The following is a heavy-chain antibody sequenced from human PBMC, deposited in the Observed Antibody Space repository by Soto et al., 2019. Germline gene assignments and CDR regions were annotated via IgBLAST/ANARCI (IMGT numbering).Heavy chain of an antibody. CDR2: ISAYNGNT. Sequence: ASVKVSCKASGYTFTSYGISWVRQAPGQGLEWMGWISAYNGNTNYAQKLQGRVTITTDTSTSTAYMELRSLRSDDTAVYYCARDMHSSGPGVVIDPWGQGTLVTVSS. CDR3: ARDMHSSGPGVVIDP. D-gene: IGHD6-19*01. J-gene: IGHJ5*02. CDR1: GYTFTSYG. V-gene: IGHV1-18*01.